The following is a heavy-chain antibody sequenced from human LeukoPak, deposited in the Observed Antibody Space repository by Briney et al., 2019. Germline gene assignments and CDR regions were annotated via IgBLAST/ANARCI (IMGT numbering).Heavy chain of an antibody. J-gene: IGHJ4*02. CDR2: INHSGST. V-gene: IGHV4-34*01. CDR1: GGPFSGYY. CDR3: ARGLGYSYGFGKYYFDY. Sequence: SETLSLTCAVYGGPFSGYYWSWIRQPPGKGLEWIGEINHSGSTNYNPSLKSRVTISVDTSKNQFSLKLSSVTAADTAVYYCARGLGYSYGFGKYYFDYWAREPWSPSPQ. D-gene: IGHD5-18*01.